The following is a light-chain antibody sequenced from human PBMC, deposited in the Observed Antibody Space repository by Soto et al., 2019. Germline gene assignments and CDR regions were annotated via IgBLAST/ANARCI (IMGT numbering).Light chain of an antibody. V-gene: IGKV1-5*01. CDR2: DVS. J-gene: IGKJ4*01. Sequence: DIQMTQSPSTLSASVGDRVTITCRASQSISSWLAWYQQKPGKAPKLLISDVSSLESGVPSRFSGSGSGTEFTLTISSLQPDDFATYYCQQYDNYPLTFGGGTKVDIK. CDR1: QSISSW. CDR3: QQYDNYPLT.